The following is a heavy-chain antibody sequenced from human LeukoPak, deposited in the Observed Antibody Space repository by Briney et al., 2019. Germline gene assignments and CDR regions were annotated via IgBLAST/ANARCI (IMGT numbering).Heavy chain of an antibody. J-gene: IGHJ6*02. CDR3: ARDPTKGYGMDV. V-gene: IGHV3-9*01. CDR1: GFTFDDYA. Sequence: GRSLRLSCAASGFTFDDYAMHWVRQAPGKGLEWVSGISWNSGSIGYVDSVKGRFTMSRDNAKNSLYLQMNSLRDEETAVYYCARDPTKGYGMDVWGQGTTVTVSS. D-gene: IGHD5-12*01. CDR2: ISWNSGSI.